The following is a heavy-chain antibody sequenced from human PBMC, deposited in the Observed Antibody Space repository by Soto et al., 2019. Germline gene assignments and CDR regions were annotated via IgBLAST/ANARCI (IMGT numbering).Heavy chain of an antibody. D-gene: IGHD3-10*01. J-gene: IGHJ4*01. V-gene: IGHV1-18*01. CDR2: ISTYNGNT. CDR1: GYTFTSYG. CDR3: AREMVRGVGSDY. Sequence: ASVKFSCKASGYTFTSYGISWVRQAPGQVRECMVWISTYNGNTKYXXKLQGRVXXTTDTSTSTAXMELRSLRSDDTAVFNCAREMVRGVGSDYXX.